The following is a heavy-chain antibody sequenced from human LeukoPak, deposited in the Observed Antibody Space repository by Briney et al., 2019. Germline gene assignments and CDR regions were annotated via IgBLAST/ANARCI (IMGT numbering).Heavy chain of an antibody. Sequence: ASVKVSCKASGYTFTSYYMHWVQQAPGQGLEWMGIINPSTNSTSYAQKFQGRVTMTSDTSTSTVYMELSSLRSEDTAVYYCARSECGGDCYADNYYYYYMDVWGKGTTVTVSS. CDR2: INPSTNST. D-gene: IGHD2-21*02. V-gene: IGHV1-46*01. J-gene: IGHJ6*03. CDR3: ARSECGGDCYADNYYYYYMDV. CDR1: GYTFTSYY.